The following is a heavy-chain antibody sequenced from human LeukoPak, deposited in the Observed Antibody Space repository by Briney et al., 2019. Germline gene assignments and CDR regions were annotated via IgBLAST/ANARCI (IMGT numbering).Heavy chain of an antibody. J-gene: IGHJ4*02. Sequence: NPSETLSLICTVSGASISSSIHYWGWFRQPPGKGLEWIGTLSSSGSTYYNPSLKSRVTISVDTSKNQFSLRQSSVTAADTAVYYCVRHVTGSSHDDWGQGTLVTVSS. D-gene: IGHD1-26*01. CDR1: GASISSSIHY. CDR2: LSSSGST. CDR3: VRHVTGSSHDD. V-gene: IGHV4-39*01.